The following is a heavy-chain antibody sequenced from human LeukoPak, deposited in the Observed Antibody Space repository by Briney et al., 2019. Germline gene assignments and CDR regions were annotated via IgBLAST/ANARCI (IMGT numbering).Heavy chain of an antibody. Sequence: GGSLRLSCAASGFTFDDYGMSWVRQAPGKGLEWVSVIYSGGTTYYANSVKGRFTISRDSSKNTMYLQMNSLRVEDTAMYYCGRDVGPWGQGTLVTVSS. CDR2: IYSGGTT. J-gene: IGHJ5*02. CDR1: GFTFDDYG. CDR3: GRDVGP. V-gene: IGHV3-53*01.